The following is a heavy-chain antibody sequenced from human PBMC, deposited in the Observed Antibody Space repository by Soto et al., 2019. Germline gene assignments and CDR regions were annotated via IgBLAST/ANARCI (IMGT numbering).Heavy chain of an antibody. Sequence: GGSLRLSCAASGVTGVTFSAAWLTWVRQSPGKGLEWVGLIKSKTSGETTHYAAPVEGRFTIPRDDSKNTLYLQMNSLKTEDTAVYYCTSDLWAPTSATTVLWPAWGQGTTVTVSS. D-gene: IGHD4-4*01. J-gene: IGHJ6*02. CDR1: GVTGVTFSAAW. CDR2: IKSKTSGETT. CDR3: TSDLWAPTSATTVLWPA. V-gene: IGHV3-15*01.